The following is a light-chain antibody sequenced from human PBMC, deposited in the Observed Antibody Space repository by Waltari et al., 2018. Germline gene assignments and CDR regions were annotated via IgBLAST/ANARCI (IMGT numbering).Light chain of an antibody. CDR3: QQYYDRPRT. CDR2: LAS. J-gene: IGKJ1*01. V-gene: IGKV4-1*01. CDR1: HSLLYSPNNKNY. Sequence: DIVLTQSPDSLAVSLGERANINCKSSHSLLYSPNNKNYLAWYKQKPGQPPKMLIYLASTREAGVPYRFSGSGSGTDFTLTISSLQAGDVAVYYCQQYYDRPRTFGQGTKVEIK.